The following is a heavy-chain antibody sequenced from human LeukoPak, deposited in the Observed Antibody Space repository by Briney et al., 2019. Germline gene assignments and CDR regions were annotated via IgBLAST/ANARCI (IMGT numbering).Heavy chain of an antibody. D-gene: IGHD6-19*01. V-gene: IGHV3-30-3*01. Sequence: GRSLRLSCAASGFTFSSYAMYWVRQAPGKGLEWVAVISYDGSNKYYADSVKGRFIISRDNSKNTLYLQMNSLRAEDTAVYYCAKEPAFQAVAGTRYFQHWGQGTLVTVSS. CDR1: GFTFSSYA. CDR3: AKEPAFQAVAGTRYFQH. J-gene: IGHJ1*01. CDR2: ISYDGSNK.